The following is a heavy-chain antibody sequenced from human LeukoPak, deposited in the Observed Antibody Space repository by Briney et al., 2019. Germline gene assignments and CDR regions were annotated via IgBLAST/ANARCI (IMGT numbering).Heavy chain of an antibody. J-gene: IGHJ4*02. Sequence: SVKVSCKASGGTFSSYAISWVRQAPGQGLEWMGGIIPIFGTANYAQKFQGRVTITADVSTSTAYMELSSLRSEDTAVYYCARGSESQLLLFDYWGQGTLVTVSS. CDR2: IIPIFGTA. D-gene: IGHD2-15*01. CDR3: ARGSESQLLLFDY. CDR1: GGTFSSYA. V-gene: IGHV1-69*13.